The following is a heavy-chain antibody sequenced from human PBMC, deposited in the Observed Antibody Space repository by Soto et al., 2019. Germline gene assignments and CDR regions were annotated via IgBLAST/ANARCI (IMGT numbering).Heavy chain of an antibody. CDR3: VRFGGAAAGPGDY. Sequence: PGGSLRLSCVASELTFSTYEMNWVRQAPGKGLEWVSYISSSGTTIYYTDSVKGRFTISRDNAKSSLYLQMNSLRAEDTAVYYCVRFGGAAAGPGDYWGQGTLVTVS. V-gene: IGHV3-48*03. CDR2: ISSSGTTI. J-gene: IGHJ4*02. CDR1: ELTFSTYE. D-gene: IGHD6-13*01.